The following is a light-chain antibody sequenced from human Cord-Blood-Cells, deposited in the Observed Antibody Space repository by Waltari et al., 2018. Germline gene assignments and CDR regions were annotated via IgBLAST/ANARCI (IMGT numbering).Light chain of an antibody. CDR3: QQLNSYPLT. CDR1: QGISSY. Sequence: DIQLTQSPSFLSASVGDRVTITCRASQGISSYLAWYQQKPGKAPKLLIYAASTLRSGVPSGFSGSGAVTEFTHTISSLQPEDFATFYCQQLNSYPLTFGQGTKVEIK. V-gene: IGKV1-9*01. CDR2: AAS. J-gene: IGKJ1*01.